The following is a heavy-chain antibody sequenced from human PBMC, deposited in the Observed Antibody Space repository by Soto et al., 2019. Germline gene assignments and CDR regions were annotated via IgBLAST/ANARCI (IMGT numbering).Heavy chain of an antibody. CDR3: ARGSSIAGLYYGMDV. CDR2: YYSGIT. V-gene: IGHV4-31*03. CDR1: GGSISSGGYY. Sequence: QVQLQESGPGLVKPSQTLSLTCTVSGGSISSGGYYWTWIRQHPGKGPEWIGYYYSGITYYNPSLKSRVTISLATSKNQFSLKLSSVTAADTAVYYCARGSSIAGLYYGMDVWGQGTTVTVSS. J-gene: IGHJ6*02. D-gene: IGHD6-6*01.